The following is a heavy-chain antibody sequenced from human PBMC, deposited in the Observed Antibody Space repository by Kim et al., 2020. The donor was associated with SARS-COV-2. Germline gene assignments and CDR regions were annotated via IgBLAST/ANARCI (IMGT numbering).Heavy chain of an antibody. CDR2: IKQDGSEK. J-gene: IGHJ4*02. D-gene: IGHD6-13*01. CDR1: GFTFSRYW. Sequence: GGSLRLSCAASGFTFSRYWMSWVRQAPGKGLEWVANIKQDGSEKYYVDSVKGRFTISRDNAKNSLYLLMNSLRAEDTAVYFCATQFIAAAGETFDYWGQG. V-gene: IGHV3-7*01. CDR3: ATQFIAAAGETFDY.